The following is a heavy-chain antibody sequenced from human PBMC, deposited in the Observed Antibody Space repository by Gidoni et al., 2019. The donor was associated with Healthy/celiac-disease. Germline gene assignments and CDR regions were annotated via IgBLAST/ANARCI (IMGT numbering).Heavy chain of an antibody. CDR2: IIPILGRA. Sequence: QVQLLQSGAEVKKPAPSVNVPCKPSRGSFSRYAISRARQAAGQGLEWMAGIIPILGRATYATKFPGSVTITEEESTSTAYMGRRGLRSEETAVYYCARWHVGYDVPAFDYWGQETLVTVS. CDR1: RGSFSRYA. J-gene: IGHJ4*02. CDR3: ARWHVGYDVPAFDY. V-gene: IGHV1-69*01. D-gene: IGHD5-12*01.